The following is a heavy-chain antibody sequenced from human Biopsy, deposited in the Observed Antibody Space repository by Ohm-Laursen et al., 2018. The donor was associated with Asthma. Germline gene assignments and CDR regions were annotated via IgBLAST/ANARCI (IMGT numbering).Heavy chain of an antibody. CDR2: VSWNSGSI. J-gene: IGHJ4*02. CDR1: GFTFDDYA. D-gene: IGHD6-13*01. V-gene: IGHV3-9*01. Sequence: SLRLSCAASGFTFDDYAIHWVRQAPGKGLEWVSGVSWNSGSIDYADSVKGRFTISRDNAKNSLYLQMNSLRGADTALYYCVKDIRLQLWGFDSWGQGTLVTVPS. CDR3: VKDIRLQLWGFDS.